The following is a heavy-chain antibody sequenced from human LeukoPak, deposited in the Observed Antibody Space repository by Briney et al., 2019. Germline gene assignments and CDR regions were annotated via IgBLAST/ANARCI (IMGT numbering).Heavy chain of an antibody. D-gene: IGHD6-6*01. J-gene: IGHJ3*02. Sequence: ASVKVSCKASGYTFTSYDINWVRQATGQGLEWMGWMNPNSGGTNYAQKFQGRVTMTRDTSISTAYMELSRLRSDDTAVYYCARGSSSSPRSAFDIWGQGTMVTVSS. CDR1: GYTFTSYD. CDR3: ARGSSSSPRSAFDI. CDR2: MNPNSGGT. V-gene: IGHV1-2*02.